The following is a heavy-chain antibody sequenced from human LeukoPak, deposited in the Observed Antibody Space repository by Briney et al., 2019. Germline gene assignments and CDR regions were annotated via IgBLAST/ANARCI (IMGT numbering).Heavy chain of an antibody. V-gene: IGHV3-30*18. J-gene: IGHJ6*02. CDR1: GFTFSSYG. Sequence: GGSLRLSCAASGFTFSSYGMHWVRQAPGKGLEWVAVISYDGSNKYYADSVKGRFTIPRDNSKNTLYLQMNSLRAEDTAVYYCAKVDPDYVYYYYGMDVWGQGTTVTVSS. CDR2: ISYDGSNK. D-gene: IGHD3-10*02. CDR3: AKVDPDYVYYYYGMDV.